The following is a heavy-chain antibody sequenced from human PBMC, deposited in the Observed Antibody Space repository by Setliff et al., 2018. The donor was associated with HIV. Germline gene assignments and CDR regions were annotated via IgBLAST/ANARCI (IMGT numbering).Heavy chain of an antibody. CDR1: GFTFSSYE. CDR3: ARDSGYSFGFNYFDY. D-gene: IGHD5-18*01. CDR2: ISSSGSTI. Sequence: GGSLRLSCAASGFTFSSYEINWVRQAPGKGLEWLSYISSSGSTIYYADSVKGRFSISRDNAKNSLYLQMNSLRAEDTAVYYCARDSGYSFGFNYFDYWGQGTLVTVSS. V-gene: IGHV3-48*03. J-gene: IGHJ4*02.